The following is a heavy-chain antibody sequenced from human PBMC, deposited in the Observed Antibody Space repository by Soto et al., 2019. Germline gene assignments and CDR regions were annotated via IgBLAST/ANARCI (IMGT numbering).Heavy chain of an antibody. CDR3: ARDSTPLIPYYYYYGMDV. J-gene: IGHJ6*02. Sequence: GGTLRLSCPASAITFSSYWMSRVRQAPGKGLEWVANIKHNASEKYYVDSVKGRFTISRDNAKNSLYLQMNSLRAEDTAVYYCARDSTPLIPYYYYYGMDVWGQGTTVTVSS. CDR1: AITFSSYW. V-gene: IGHV3-7*05. CDR2: IKHNASEK.